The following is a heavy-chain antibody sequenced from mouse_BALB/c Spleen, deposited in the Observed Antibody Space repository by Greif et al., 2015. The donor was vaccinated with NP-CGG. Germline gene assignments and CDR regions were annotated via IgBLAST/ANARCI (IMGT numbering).Heavy chain of an antibody. CDR3: AWDYDTWFTY. CDR2: IAPGSGST. Sequence: DLVKPGASVKLSCKASGYTFTSYWINWIKQRPGQGLEWIGRIAPGSGSTYYNEMFKGKATLTVDTSSSTAYIQRSSLSSEDSAVYFCAWDYDTWFTYWGQGTLVTVSA. D-gene: IGHD2-4*01. V-gene: IGHV1S41*01. CDR1: GYTFTSYW. J-gene: IGHJ3*01.